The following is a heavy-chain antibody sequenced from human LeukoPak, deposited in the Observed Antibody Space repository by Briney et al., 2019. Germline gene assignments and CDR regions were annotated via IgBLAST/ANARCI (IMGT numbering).Heavy chain of an antibody. CDR3: ARPVAGTSFDY. V-gene: IGHV3-7*05. CDR2: IKQDGSEK. Sequence: GGSLRLSCAASGFTSSSYWMSWVRQAPGKGLEWVANIKQDGSEKYYVDSVKGRFTISRDNAKNSLYLQMNSLRAEDTAVYYWARPVAGTSFDYWGQGTLVTVSS. D-gene: IGHD6-19*01. CDR1: GFTSSSYW. J-gene: IGHJ4*02.